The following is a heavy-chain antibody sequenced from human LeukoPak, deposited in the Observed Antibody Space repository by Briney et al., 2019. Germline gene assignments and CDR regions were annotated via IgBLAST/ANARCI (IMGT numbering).Heavy chain of an antibody. D-gene: IGHD3-16*01. Sequence: ASVKVSCKASGYTFTSYAMHWVRQAPGQRLEWMGWINAGNGNTKYSQKFQGRVTITRDTSASTAYMELSSLRSEDTAVYYCARSPGGDLPWFDPWGQGTLVTVSS. CDR1: GYTFTSYA. CDR2: INAGNGNT. CDR3: ARSPGGDLPWFDP. J-gene: IGHJ5*02. V-gene: IGHV1-3*01.